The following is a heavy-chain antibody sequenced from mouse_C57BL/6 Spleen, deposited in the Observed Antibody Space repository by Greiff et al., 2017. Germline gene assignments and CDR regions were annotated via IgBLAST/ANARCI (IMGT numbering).Heavy chain of an antibody. CDR3: TRSYYGSSSYWYFDV. Sequence: VQLQQSGAELVRPGASVTLSCKASGYTFTDYEMHWVKQTPVPGLEWIGAIDPETGGTAYNQKFKGKAILTADKSSSTAYMELRSLTSEDSAVYYCTRSYYGSSSYWYFDVWGTGTTVTVSS. D-gene: IGHD1-1*01. CDR2: IDPETGGT. J-gene: IGHJ1*03. CDR1: GYTFTDYE. V-gene: IGHV1-15*01.